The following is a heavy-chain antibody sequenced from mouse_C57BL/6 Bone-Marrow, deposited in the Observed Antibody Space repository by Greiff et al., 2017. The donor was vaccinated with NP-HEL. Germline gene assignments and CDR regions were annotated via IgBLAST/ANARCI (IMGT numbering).Heavy chain of an antibody. D-gene: IGHD2-2*01. Sequence: EVKLQESGGGLVQPGGSMKLSCVASGFTFSNYWMNWVRQSPEKGLEWVAQIRLKSDNYATHYAESVKGRFTISRDDSKSSVYLQMNNLRAEDTGIYYCTVKVGYPHYYAMDYWGQGTSVTVSS. CDR2: IRLKSDNYAT. CDR3: TVKVGYPHYYAMDY. V-gene: IGHV6-3*01. J-gene: IGHJ4*01. CDR1: GFTFSNYW.